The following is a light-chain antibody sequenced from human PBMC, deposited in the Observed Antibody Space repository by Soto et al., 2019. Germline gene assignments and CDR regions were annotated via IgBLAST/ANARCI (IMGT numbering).Light chain of an antibody. Sequence: QSVLTQPPSVSGSPGQSVTISCTGTSSDVGSYNRVSWYQQPPGTAPKLMIYEVSNRPSGVPDRFSGSKSGNTASLTISGLQAEDDADYYCSLYTSSSTWVFGGGTKLTVL. V-gene: IGLV2-18*01. CDR2: EVS. CDR3: SLYTSSSTWV. J-gene: IGLJ3*02. CDR1: SSDVGSYNR.